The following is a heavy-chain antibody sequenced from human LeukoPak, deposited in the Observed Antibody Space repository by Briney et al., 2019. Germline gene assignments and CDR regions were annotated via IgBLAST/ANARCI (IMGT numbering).Heavy chain of an antibody. CDR2: IHYSGST. J-gene: IGHJ6*02. CDR1: GGSISSYY. V-gene: IGHV4-59*01. D-gene: IGHD3-22*01. CDR3: ARGPGKDYYDSSGYYHYYYGMDV. Sequence: SETLSLTCTVSGGSISSYYWSWIRQPPGKGLEWIGYIHYSGSTNYNPSLKSRVTISVDTSKNQFSLKLSSVTAADTAVYYCARGPGKDYYDSSGYYHYYYGMDVWGQGTTVTVSS.